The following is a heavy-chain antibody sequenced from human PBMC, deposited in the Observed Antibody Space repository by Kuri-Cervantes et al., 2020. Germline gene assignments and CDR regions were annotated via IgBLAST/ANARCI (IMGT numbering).Heavy chain of an antibody. V-gene: IGHV3-30-3*01. CDR1: RSTFSTCE. Sequence: GESLKISCAASRSTFSTCEIKGVRQAPGRGLEWVAVISYDGSNKYYADSVKGRFTISRDNSKNTLYLQMNSLRAEDTAVYYCAKTLHNYYAYYYGMDVWGQGTTVTVSS. D-gene: IGHD3-10*01. J-gene: IGHJ6*02. CDR3: AKTLHNYYAYYYGMDV. CDR2: ISYDGSNK.